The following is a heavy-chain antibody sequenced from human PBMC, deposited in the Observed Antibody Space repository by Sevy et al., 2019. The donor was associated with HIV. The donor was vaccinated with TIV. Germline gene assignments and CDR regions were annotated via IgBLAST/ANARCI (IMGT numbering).Heavy chain of an antibody. CDR3: AKAGYCTSTSCFGPYTPDFYIDA. CDR1: GFTFDDYA. CDR2: ISWDVGSA. Sequence: GGSLRLSCAASGFTFDDYAMNWVRQFPGKGLEWVSLISWDVGSAHYEDYVKGRFTMSRDKSKNSLYMQMTSLRPEDNALYYCAKAGYCTSTSCFGPYTPDFYIDAWGNGTTVTVSS. J-gene: IGHJ6*03. V-gene: IGHV3-43D*04. D-gene: IGHD2-2*01.